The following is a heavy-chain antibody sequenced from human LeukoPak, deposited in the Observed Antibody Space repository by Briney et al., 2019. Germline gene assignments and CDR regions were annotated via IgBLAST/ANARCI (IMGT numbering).Heavy chain of an antibody. D-gene: IGHD1-26*01. J-gene: IGHJ4*02. Sequence: GGSLRLSCAASGFTFNDYWMTWVRQARGKGLEGVANINRGGSESYYVDSVKGRFTISRDNAKNSLYLQMDSQRVEDTAVYYCARVGAWELQRVFDYWGQGTLVTVSS. CDR2: INRGGSES. CDR3: ARVGAWELQRVFDY. CDR1: GFTFNDYW. V-gene: IGHV3-7*01.